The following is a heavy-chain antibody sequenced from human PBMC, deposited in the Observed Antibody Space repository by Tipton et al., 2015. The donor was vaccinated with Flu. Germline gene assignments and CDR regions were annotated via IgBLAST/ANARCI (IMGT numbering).Heavy chain of an antibody. J-gene: IGHJ6*02. CDR3: ARGMQTIFGVVTFGMDV. CDR2: IYNSQYT. V-gene: IGHV4-4*09. Sequence: LRLSCTVSGGSIGSYYWNWIRQPPGMGLEWIGYIYNSQYTKYNPSLKSRVTISINTSKNQFSLKVFSVTAADTAVYYCARGMQTIFGVVTFGMDVCGQGTTVIVSS. CDR1: GGSIGSYY. D-gene: IGHD3-3*01.